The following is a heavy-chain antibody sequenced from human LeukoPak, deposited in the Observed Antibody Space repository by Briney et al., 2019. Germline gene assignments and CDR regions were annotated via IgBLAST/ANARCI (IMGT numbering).Heavy chain of an antibody. Sequence: PGGSLRLSCAASGFTFSDYYMSWIRQAPGKGLEWVSYISSSGSTIYYADSVRGRFTISRDNAKNSLYLQMNSLRAEDTAVYYCARENGITGTTYNWVDPWGQGTLVTVSS. CDR1: GFTFSDYY. CDR2: ISSSGSTI. D-gene: IGHD1-7*01. J-gene: IGHJ5*02. V-gene: IGHV3-11*01. CDR3: ARENGITGTTYNWVDP.